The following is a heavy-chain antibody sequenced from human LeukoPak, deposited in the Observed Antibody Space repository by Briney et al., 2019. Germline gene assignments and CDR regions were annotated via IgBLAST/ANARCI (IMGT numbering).Heavy chain of an antibody. D-gene: IGHD3-22*01. CDR3: ARASYSYDINGWVPFDY. V-gene: IGHV4-61*02. CDR1: GNSISSGDNY. CDR2: IYTSGST. J-gene: IGHJ4*02. Sequence: SETLSLTCTVSGNSISSGDNYWSWIRQPAGKGLEWIGRIYTSGSTNYNPSLKSRVTISGDTSKNQFSLMLSSVTAADTAVYYCARASYSYDINGWVPFDYWGQGTLVTVSS.